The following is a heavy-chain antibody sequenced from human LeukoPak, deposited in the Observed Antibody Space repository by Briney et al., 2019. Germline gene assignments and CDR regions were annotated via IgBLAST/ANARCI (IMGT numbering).Heavy chain of an antibody. J-gene: IGHJ3*02. V-gene: IGHV1-18*01. Sequence: ASVKVSCKASGYTFTSYGISWVRQAPGQGLERMGWISAYNGNTNYAQKLQGRVTMTTDTSTSTAYMELRSLRSDDTAVYYCARDYVWGSYPGDAFDIWGQGTMVTVSS. CDR3: ARDYVWGSYPGDAFDI. CDR2: ISAYNGNT. CDR1: GYTFTSYG. D-gene: IGHD3-16*02.